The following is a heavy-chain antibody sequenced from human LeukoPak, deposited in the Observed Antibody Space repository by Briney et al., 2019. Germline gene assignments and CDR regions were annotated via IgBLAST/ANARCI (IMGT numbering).Heavy chain of an antibody. Sequence: GASVKVSCKASGYSFTGYYMHWVRQAPGQGLEWMGRINPNSGGTNYAQKFQGRVTMTRDTSISTAYMELSRLRSDDTAVYYCARPLTDRNYYYGMDVWGQGTTVTVSS. J-gene: IGHJ6*02. V-gene: IGHV1-2*06. CDR1: GYSFTGYY. CDR2: INPNSGGT. CDR3: ARPLTDRNYYYGMDV.